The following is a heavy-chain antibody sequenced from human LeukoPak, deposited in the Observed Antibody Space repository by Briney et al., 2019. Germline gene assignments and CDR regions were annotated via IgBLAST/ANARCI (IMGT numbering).Heavy chain of an antibody. CDR1: GGSISSYY. CDR2: IYNSGST. J-gene: IGHJ3*02. D-gene: IGHD4-23*01. Sequence: SETLSLTCTVSGGSISSYYWSWVRQPPGKGLEWIGYIYNSGSTNYNHSLKSRVTISEDMSNNQFSLKLSSVTAADTAVYYCARALRLWGGNSGIAFDIWGQGTMVTVSS. V-gene: IGHV4-59*01. CDR3: ARALRLWGGNSGIAFDI.